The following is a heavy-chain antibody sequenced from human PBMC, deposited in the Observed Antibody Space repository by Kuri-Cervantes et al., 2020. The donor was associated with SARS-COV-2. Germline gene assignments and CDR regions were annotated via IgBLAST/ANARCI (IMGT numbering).Heavy chain of an antibody. V-gene: IGHV4-39*07. CDR1: GGSISSSSYY. D-gene: IGHD6-13*01. J-gene: IGHJ4*02. CDR2: IYYSGST. CDR3: ARRAAAAGINY. Sequence: SETLSLTCTVSGGSISSSSYYWGWIRQPPGKGLEWIGSIYYSGSTYYNPSLKSRVTISVDTSKNQFSLKLSSVTAADTAVYYCARRAAAAGINYWGQGTLVTVSS.